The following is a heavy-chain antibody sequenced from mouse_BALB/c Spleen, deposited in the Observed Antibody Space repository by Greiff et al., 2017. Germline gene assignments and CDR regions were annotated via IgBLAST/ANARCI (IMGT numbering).Heavy chain of an antibody. D-gene: IGHD2-4*01. Sequence: VNVVESGPGLVAPSQSLSITCTVSGFSLTSYGVHWVRQPPGKGLEWLGVIWAVGSTNYNSALMSRLSISKDNSKSQLFLKMNSLQTDDTAMYYCARGTMITSPFAYWGQGTLVTVSA. CDR3: ARGTMITSPFAY. CDR1: GFSLTSYG. J-gene: IGHJ3*01. CDR2: IWAVGST. V-gene: IGHV2-9*02.